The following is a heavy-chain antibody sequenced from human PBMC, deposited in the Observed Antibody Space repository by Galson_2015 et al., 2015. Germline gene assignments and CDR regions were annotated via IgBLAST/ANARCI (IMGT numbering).Heavy chain of an antibody. Sequence: SLRLSCAASGFTFSSYAMSWVRQAPGKGLEWVSAISGSGGSTYYADSVKGRFTISRDNSKNTLYLQMNSLRAEDAAVYYCAKNRGQKIAAAGDWGQGTLVTVSS. CDR2: ISGSGGST. J-gene: IGHJ4*02. V-gene: IGHV3-23*01. CDR1: GFTFSSYA. CDR3: AKNRGQKIAAAGD. D-gene: IGHD6-13*01.